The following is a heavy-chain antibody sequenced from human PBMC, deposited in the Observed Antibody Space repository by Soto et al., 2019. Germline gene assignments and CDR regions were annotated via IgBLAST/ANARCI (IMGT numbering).Heavy chain of an antibody. CDR3: ARDSSSSVVPYGMDV. CDR2: IYSGGST. D-gene: IGHD6-6*01. CDR1: GFTVSSNY. J-gene: IGHJ6*02. Sequence: PGGSLRLSCAASGFTVSSNYMSWVRQAPGKGLEWVSVIYSGGSTYYADSVKGRFTISRDNSKNTLYLQMNSLRAEDTAVYYCARDSSSSVVPYGMDVWGQGTTVTVSS. V-gene: IGHV3-53*01.